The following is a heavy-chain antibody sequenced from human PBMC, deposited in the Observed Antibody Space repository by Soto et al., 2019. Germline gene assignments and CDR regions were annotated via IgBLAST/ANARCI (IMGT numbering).Heavy chain of an antibody. CDR1: GFTFSSYG. CDR2: ISYDGSNK. V-gene: IGHV3-30*18. J-gene: IGHJ4*02. CDR3: AKDLEVVTGDY. Sequence: PGGSLRLSCAASGFTFSSYGMHWVRQAPGKGLEWVAVISYDGSNKYYADSVKGRFTISRDNSKNTLYLQMNSLRAEDTAVYYCAKDLEVVTGDYWGQGTLVTVSS. D-gene: IGHD2-21*02.